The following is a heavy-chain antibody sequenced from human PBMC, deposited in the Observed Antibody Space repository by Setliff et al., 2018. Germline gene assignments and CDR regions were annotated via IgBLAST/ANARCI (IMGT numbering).Heavy chain of an antibody. D-gene: IGHD2-2*01. V-gene: IGHV1-18*04. Sequence: ASVKVSCQASGYTFNNYFLHWVRQAPGQGLEWMGWISAYNGYIVYAQKFQGRVTMTKDTSTTTAYMEVRSLSSDDTAVYYCARDRKEIVVKPPAASLDYWGQGTQVTVSS. CDR2: ISAYNGYI. J-gene: IGHJ4*02. CDR1: GYTFNNYF. CDR3: ARDRKEIVVKPPAASLDY.